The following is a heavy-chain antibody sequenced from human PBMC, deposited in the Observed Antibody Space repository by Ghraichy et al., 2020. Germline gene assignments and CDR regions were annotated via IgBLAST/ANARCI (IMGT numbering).Heavy chain of an antibody. D-gene: IGHD2-15*01. CDR1: GESFSGYY. V-gene: IGHV4-34*01. CDR2: INHSGST. CDR3: ARGLRILSNWFDP. J-gene: IGHJ5*02. Sequence: SETLSLTCAVYGESFSGYYWSWIRQPPGKGLEWIGEINHSGSTNYNPSLKSRVTISVDTSKNQFSLKLSSVTAADTAVYYCARGLRILSNWFDPWGQGTLVTVSS.